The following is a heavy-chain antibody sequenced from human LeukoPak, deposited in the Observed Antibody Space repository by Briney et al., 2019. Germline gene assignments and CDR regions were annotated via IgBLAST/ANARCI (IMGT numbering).Heavy chain of an antibody. J-gene: IGHJ4*02. D-gene: IGHD1-26*01. CDR2: IKSNTDGGAT. CDR1: RFTFSNAW. V-gene: IGHV3-15*01. Sequence: GGSLRLSCTTSRFTFSNAWMSWVRQAPGKGLEWVGRIKSNTDGGATDYAAPVQGRFTISRDDSKNTLYLQMNSLKTEDTAVYYCTTDPNWELLDYWGQGTLVTVSS. CDR3: TTDPNWELLDY.